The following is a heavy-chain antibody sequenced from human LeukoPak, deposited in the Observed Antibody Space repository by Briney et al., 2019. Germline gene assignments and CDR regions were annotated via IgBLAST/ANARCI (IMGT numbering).Heavy chain of an antibody. CDR2: IRSKANSYAT. D-gene: IGHD3-22*01. Sequence: GGSLKLSCATSGFTFSGSAIHWVRQASGKGLEWVGRIRSKANSYATTDVASVRGRFSISRDDSKNTAYLQMNSLKTEDTAVYYCTRPSYDSSVSGVVYWGQGTLVAVSS. CDR1: GFTFSGSA. CDR3: TRPSYDSSVSGVVY. J-gene: IGHJ4*02. V-gene: IGHV3-73*01.